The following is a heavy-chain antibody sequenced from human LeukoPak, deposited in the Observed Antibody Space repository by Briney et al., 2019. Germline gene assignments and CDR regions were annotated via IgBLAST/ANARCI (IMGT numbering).Heavy chain of an antibody. V-gene: IGHV4-59*08. D-gene: IGHD3-22*01. Sequence: PSETLSLTCTVSGVSISGYYWSWIRQPPGKGLEWIGYIYYSGSTNYNPSLKSRVTISVDTSKNQFSLKLSSVTAADTAVYYCAIMAYYYDSSGYYYLFDYWGQGTLVTVSS. CDR3: AIMAYYYDSSGYYYLFDY. J-gene: IGHJ4*02. CDR2: IYYSGST. CDR1: GVSISGYY.